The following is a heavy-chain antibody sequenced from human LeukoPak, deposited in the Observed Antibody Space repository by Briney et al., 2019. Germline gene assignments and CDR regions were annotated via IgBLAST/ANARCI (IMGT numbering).Heavy chain of an antibody. D-gene: IGHD3/OR15-3a*01. J-gene: IGHJ4*02. CDR3: ARVKGTERDY. CDR2: ISGSSTYI. CDR1: GFTFNTYS. V-gene: IGHV3-21*01. Sequence: PGGSLRLSCAASGFTFNTYSMNWVRQAPGKGLEWVSSISGSSTYIFYADSVKGRFTISRDNAKNSLYLQMNSLRVEDTAVYYCARVKGTERDYWGQGTLVTVSS.